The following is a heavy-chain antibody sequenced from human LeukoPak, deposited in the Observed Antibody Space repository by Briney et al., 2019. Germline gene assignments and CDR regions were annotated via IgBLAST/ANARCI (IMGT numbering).Heavy chain of an antibody. V-gene: IGHV1-18*01. CDR3: ARDSYYDFWSGYYTGPWFDP. Sequence: ASVKVSCKASGYTFTSYGISWVRQAPGQGLEWMGWISAYNGNTNHAQKLQGRVTMTTDTSTSTAYMELRSLRSDDTAVYYCARDSYYDFWSGYYTGPWFDPWGQGTLVTVSS. CDR2: ISAYNGNT. J-gene: IGHJ5*02. CDR1: GYTFTSYG. D-gene: IGHD3-3*01.